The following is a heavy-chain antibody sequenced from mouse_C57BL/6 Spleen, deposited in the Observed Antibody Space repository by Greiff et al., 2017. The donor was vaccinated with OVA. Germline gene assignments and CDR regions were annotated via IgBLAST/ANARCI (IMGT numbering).Heavy chain of an antibody. J-gene: IGHJ3*01. V-gene: IGHV1-55*01. D-gene: IGHD1-1*01. CDR3: ARWDYYYGSSYSWFAY. CDR1: GYTFTSYW. CDR2: IYPGSGST. Sequence: QVQLQQPGAELVKPGASVKMSCKASGYTFTSYWITWVKQRPGQGLEWIGDIYPGSGSTNYNEKFKSKATLTVDTSSSTAYMQLSSLTSEDSAVYYCARWDYYYGSSYSWFAYWGQGTLVTVSA.